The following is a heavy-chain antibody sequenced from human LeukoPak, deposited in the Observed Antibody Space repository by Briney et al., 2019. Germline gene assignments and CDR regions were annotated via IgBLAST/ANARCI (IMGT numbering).Heavy chain of an antibody. V-gene: IGHV4-34*01. CDR1: GGTFSGYS. J-gene: IGHJ4*02. CDR2: INHSGGT. D-gene: IGHD3-10*01. CDR3: ARGVDYYGV. Sequence: SETLSLTCAVYGGTFSGYSWNWIRQPPVKGLEWIGEINHSGGTNYNPSLKSRVTISVDTSKKQFSLKLSSVTAADTAVYYCARGVDYYGVWGQGTLVTVSS.